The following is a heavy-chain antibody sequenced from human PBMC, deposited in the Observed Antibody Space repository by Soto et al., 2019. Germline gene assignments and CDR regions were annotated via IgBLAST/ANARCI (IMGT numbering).Heavy chain of an antibody. CDR3: ARQKGYSSSWSDAFDI. D-gene: IGHD6-13*01. CDR2: IYPGDSDT. J-gene: IGHJ3*02. Sequence: GESLKISCKGSGYSFTSYWIGWVRQMPGKGLEWMGIIYPGDSDTRYSPSFQGQVTISADKSISTAYLQWSSLKASDTAMYYCARQKGYSSSWSDAFDIWGQGTMVTVSS. V-gene: IGHV5-51*01. CDR1: GYSFTSYW.